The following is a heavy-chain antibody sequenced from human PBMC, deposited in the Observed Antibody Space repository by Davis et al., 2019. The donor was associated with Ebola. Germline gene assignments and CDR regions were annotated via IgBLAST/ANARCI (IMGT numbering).Heavy chain of an antibody. CDR3: ARAGILTGYYTVRGYYYYGMDV. V-gene: IGHV1-18*01. D-gene: IGHD3-9*01. CDR2: ISAYNGNT. Sequence: AASVKVSCKASGYTFTSYGISWVRQAPGQGLEWMGWISAYNGNTNYAQKLQGRVTMTTDTSTSTAYMELRSLRSDDTAVYYCARAGILTGYYTVRGYYYYGMDVWGQGTTVTVSS. J-gene: IGHJ6*02. CDR1: GYTFTSYG.